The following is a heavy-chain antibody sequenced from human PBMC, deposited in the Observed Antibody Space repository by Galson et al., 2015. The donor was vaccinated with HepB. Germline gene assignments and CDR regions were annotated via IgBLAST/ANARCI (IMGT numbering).Heavy chain of an antibody. J-gene: IGHJ3*02. Sequence: SLRLSCAVSGFTVTNYWMNWVRQAPGKGLEWVSRINSDGSSTSYADSVKGRFTISRDNAKNTLYLQMNSLRAEDTAVYYCARVHYFDDTSGYYYSTRSDVIDIWGQGTMVTVSS. V-gene: IGHV3-74*01. CDR1: GFTVTNYW. D-gene: IGHD3-22*01. CDR2: INSDGSST. CDR3: ARVHYFDDTSGYYYSTRSDVIDI.